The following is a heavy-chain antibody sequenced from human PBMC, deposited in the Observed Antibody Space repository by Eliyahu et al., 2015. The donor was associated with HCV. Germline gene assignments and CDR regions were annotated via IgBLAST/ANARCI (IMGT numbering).Heavy chain of an antibody. Sequence: QVQLQESGPGLVKPSETLSLTCXXPGXSIPTXXWSWIRQPPGKGLXWIGYIHYSGSTNYNPSLKSRVTISVDTSKNQFSLNLTSVTAADTAIYYCASGGGGIAVTGTGGWFDPWGQGTLVTVSS. CDR1: GXSIPTXX. J-gene: IGHJ5*02. V-gene: IGHV4-59*01. D-gene: IGHD6-19*01. CDR3: ASGGGGIAVTGTGGWFDP. CDR2: IHYSGST.